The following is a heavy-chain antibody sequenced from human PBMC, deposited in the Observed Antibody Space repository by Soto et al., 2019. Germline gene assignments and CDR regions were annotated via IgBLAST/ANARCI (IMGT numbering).Heavy chain of an antibody. CDR2: INAGDGNT. D-gene: IGHD1-20*01. J-gene: IGHJ4*02. CDR1: GYTFTSYA. CDR3: AKGRITGTIPHY. V-gene: IGHV1-3*01. Sequence: GASVKVSCKASGYTFTSYAMHWVRQAPGQRLEWMGWINAGDGNTKYSQKFQGRFTISRDNSKNTLYLQMNSLRAEDTAVYYCAKGRITGTIPHYWGQGTLVTVSS.